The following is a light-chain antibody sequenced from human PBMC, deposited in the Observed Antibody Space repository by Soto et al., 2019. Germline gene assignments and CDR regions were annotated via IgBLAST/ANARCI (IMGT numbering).Light chain of an antibody. CDR2: DVS. CDR1: SSDVGGYNY. Sequence: QSALAQPASVSGSPGQSITISCTGTSSDVGGYNYVSWYQQHPGKAPKLMIYDVSNRPSGVSNRFSGSKSGNTASLTISGLQHDEEDHYYCSSYTSSSPYVFGTGTKLTVL. V-gene: IGLV2-14*01. CDR3: SSYTSSSPYV. J-gene: IGLJ1*01.